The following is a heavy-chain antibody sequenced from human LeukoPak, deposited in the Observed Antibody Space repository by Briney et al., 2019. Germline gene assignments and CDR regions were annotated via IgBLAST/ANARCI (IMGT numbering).Heavy chain of an antibody. D-gene: IGHD3-10*01. V-gene: IGHV1-69*04. CDR3: ARGLITMVRGAPFDY. J-gene: IGHJ4*02. CDR1: GGTFSSYA. CDR2: IIPILGIA. Sequence: SVKVSCKASGGTFSSYAISWVRQAPGQGLEWMGRIIPILGIANYAQKFQGRVTITADKSTSTAYMELSSLRSEDTAVYYCARGLITMVRGAPFDYWGQGTLVTVSS.